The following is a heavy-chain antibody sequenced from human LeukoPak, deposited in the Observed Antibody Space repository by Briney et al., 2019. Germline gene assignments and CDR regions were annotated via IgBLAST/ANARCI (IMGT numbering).Heavy chain of an antibody. CDR2: IDPSGGST. CDR3: ARDRDWAFDY. Sequence: ASVTVSCKASGYSFTSYYMQWLRQAPGQGLEWMGIIDPSGGSTGYAPKFQGRVIMTRDTSTSTVYMDLSSLRDEDTAVYYCARDRDWAFDYWGQGTLITVSS. J-gene: IGHJ4*02. V-gene: IGHV1-46*01. D-gene: IGHD3-9*01. CDR1: GYSFTSYY.